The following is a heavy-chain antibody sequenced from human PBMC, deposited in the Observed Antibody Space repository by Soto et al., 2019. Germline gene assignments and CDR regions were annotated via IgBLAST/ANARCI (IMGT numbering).Heavy chain of an antibody. CDR2: IYYSGST. CDR1: GGSISSGDYY. CDR3: ARVKGFGELFAFDI. V-gene: IGHV4-30-4*01. Sequence: PSETLSLTCTVSGGSISSGDYYWSWIRQPPGKGLEWIGYIYYSGSTYYSPSLKSRVTISVDTSKNQFSLKLSSVTAADTAVYYCARVKGFGELFAFDIWGQGTMVTVSS. D-gene: IGHD3-10*01. J-gene: IGHJ3*02.